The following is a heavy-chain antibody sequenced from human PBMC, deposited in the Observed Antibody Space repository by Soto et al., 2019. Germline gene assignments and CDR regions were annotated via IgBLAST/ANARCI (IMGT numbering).Heavy chain of an antibody. J-gene: IGHJ6*02. V-gene: IGHV3-33*01. Sequence: PVGSLRLSCAASGFTFSSYGMHWVRQAPGKGLEWVAVIWYDGSNKYYADSVKGRFTISRDNSKNTLYLQMNSLRAEDTAVYYCARDRITNPRYYYYYGMDVWGQGTTVTVSS. D-gene: IGHD2-8*01. CDR3: ARDRITNPRYYYYYGMDV. CDR2: IWYDGSNK. CDR1: GFTFSSYG.